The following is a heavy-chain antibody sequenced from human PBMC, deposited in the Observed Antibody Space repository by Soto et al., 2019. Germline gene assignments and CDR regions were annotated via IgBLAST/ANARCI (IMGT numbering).Heavy chain of an antibody. CDR2: INHSGST. V-gene: IGHV4-34*01. CDR3: ARGHSAADY. CDR1: GGSFSGYY. J-gene: IGHJ4*02. Sequence: SETLSLTCAVYGGSFSGYYWSWIRQPPGKGLEWIGEINHSGSTNYNPSLKSRVTISVDTSKNQFSLKLSSVTAADTAVYYCARGHSAADYWGQGTLVTVSS. D-gene: IGHD5-18*01.